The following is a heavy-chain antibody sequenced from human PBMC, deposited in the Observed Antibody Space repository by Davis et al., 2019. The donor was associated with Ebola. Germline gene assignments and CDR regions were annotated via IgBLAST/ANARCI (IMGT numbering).Heavy chain of an antibody. J-gene: IGHJ6*02. CDR3: ARVRIVVVPVHRGGMDV. CDR1: GYTFTSYY. Sequence: ASVKVSCKASGYTFTSYYMHWVRQAPGQGLEWMGIINPSGGSTSYAQKFQGRVTMTRDTSTSTVYMELSSLRSEDTAVYYCARVRIVVVPVHRGGMDVWGQGTTVTVSS. CDR2: INPSGGST. V-gene: IGHV1-46*01. D-gene: IGHD2-2*01.